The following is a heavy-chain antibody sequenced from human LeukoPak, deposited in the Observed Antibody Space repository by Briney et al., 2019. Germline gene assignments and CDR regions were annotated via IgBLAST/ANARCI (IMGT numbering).Heavy chain of an antibody. CDR3: GKGGLPDIVVVIAAPPAY. D-gene: IGHD2-15*01. CDR2: ISGSGANT. J-gene: IGHJ4*02. Sequence: PGGSLRLSCAASGFTFDDYAMSWVRQAPGQGLEWVSSISGSGANTYYAASVKGRFTISRDNSKNTLYLQMSSLRAEDTAIYYCGKGGLPDIVVVIAAPPAYWGQGTLVTVSS. CDR1: GFTFDDYA. V-gene: IGHV3-23*01.